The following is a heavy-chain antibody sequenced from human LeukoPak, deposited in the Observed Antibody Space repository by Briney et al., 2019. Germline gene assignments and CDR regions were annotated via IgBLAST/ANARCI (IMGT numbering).Heavy chain of an antibody. CDR2: IWYDGSNK. J-gene: IGHJ4*02. CDR1: GFIFSSYS. V-gene: IGHV3-33*06. D-gene: IGHD2-15*01. Sequence: TGRSLRLSCAASGFIFSSYSMNWVRQAPGKGLEWVAVIWYDGSNKYYADSVKGRFTISRDNSKNTLYLQMNSLRAEDTAVYYCAKEPSYCSGGSCYYGEGYFDYWGQGTLVTVSS. CDR3: AKEPSYCSGGSCYYGEGYFDY.